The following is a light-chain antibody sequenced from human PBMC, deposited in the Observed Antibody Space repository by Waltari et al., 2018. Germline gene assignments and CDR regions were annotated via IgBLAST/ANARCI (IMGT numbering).Light chain of an antibody. CDR2: DDC. CDR3: QVWDSGAYPVV. CDR1: SVGRKS. J-gene: IGLJ2*01. V-gene: IGLV3-21*02. Sequence: SYLLTQPPSVSVAPGQTAKNIRGGNSVGRKSVHWYQQKPGQAPGMVGGDDCDRPSGIPERFSGSNSGNTATLTINRVEAGDEADYYCQVWDSGAYPVVFGGGTKLTVL.